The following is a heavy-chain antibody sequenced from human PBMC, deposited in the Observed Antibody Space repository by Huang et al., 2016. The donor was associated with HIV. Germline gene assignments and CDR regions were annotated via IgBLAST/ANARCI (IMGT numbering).Heavy chain of an antibody. CDR2: IQYSGIT. CDR1: GGSISSYY. D-gene: IGHD6-13*01. Sequence: QVQLQESGPGLVKPSETLSLTCTVSGGSISSYYWSWIRQPPGKGLEWIGYIQYSGITNYNPSLKSRVTTSVDTSKNQFFLKRSSVTAADTAVYYCARGGPYSRDYYYYGMDVWGQGTTVTVSS. V-gene: IGHV4-59*01. CDR3: ARGGPYSRDYYYYGMDV. J-gene: IGHJ6*02.